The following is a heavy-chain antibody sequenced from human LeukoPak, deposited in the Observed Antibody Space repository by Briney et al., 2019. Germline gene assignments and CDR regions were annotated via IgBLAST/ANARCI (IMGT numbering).Heavy chain of an antibody. D-gene: IGHD5-24*01. Sequence: SETLSLTCTVSGGSISSYYWSWIRQPPGKGLEWIGEINHSGSTNYNPSLKSRVTISVDTSKNQFSLKLSSVTAADTAVYYCATERWLRRYYFDYWGQGTLVTVSS. V-gene: IGHV4-34*01. CDR3: ATERWLRRYYFDY. J-gene: IGHJ4*02. CDR2: INHSGST. CDR1: GGSISSYY.